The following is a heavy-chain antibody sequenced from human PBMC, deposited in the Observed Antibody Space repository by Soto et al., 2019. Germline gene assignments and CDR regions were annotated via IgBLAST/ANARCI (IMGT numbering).Heavy chain of an antibody. V-gene: IGHV1-18*01. CDR1: GYTFTSYG. D-gene: IGHD3-3*01. Sequence: ASVKVSCKASGYTFTSYGISWVRQAPGQGLEWMGWISAYNGNTNYAQKLQGRVTMTTDTSTSTAYMELRSLRSEDTAVYYCERDQGRYYDFWSGYPLTFFDYWCQAILVSVS. CDR3: ERDQGRYYDFWSGYPLTFFDY. CDR2: ISAYNGNT. J-gene: IGHJ4*02.